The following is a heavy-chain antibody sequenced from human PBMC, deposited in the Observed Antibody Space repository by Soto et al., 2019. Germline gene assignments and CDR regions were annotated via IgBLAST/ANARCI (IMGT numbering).Heavy chain of an antibody. CDR2: ISSSSSYI. J-gene: IGHJ6*03. CDR3: ARVDGYETPDYYYYYYMDV. D-gene: IGHD5-12*01. V-gene: IGHV3-21*01. CDR1: GFTFSSYS. Sequence: GGSLRLSCAASGFTFSSYSMNWVRQAPGKGLEWVSSISSSSSYIYYADSVKGRFTISRDNAKNSLYLQMNSLRAEDTAVYYCARVDGYETPDYYYYYYMDVWGKGTTVTVSS.